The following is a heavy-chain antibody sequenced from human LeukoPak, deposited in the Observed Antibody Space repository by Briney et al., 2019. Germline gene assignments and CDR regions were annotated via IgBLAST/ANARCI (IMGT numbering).Heavy chain of an antibody. CDR1: GLTVSSNY. CDR3: ARDREGGYDK. D-gene: IGHD5-12*01. Sequence: GSLRLSCAASGLTVSSNYMSWVRQAPGKGLEWVSVMYFDGSTYYADSVKGRFTISRDISKNTLHLQMSSLRGEDTAVYYCARDREGGYDKWGQETLVTVSS. J-gene: IGHJ4*02. V-gene: IGHV3-53*01. CDR2: MYFDGST.